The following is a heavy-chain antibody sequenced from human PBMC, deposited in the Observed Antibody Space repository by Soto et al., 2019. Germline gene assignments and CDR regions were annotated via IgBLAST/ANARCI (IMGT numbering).Heavy chain of an antibody. Sequence: QVQLVESGGGVVQPGRSLRLSCAASGFSISRSAMHWVRQAPGKGLEWVAVIAYDGSNSWYADSAKGRFTISRDNSKNTVYLQMSSLRGEDPAVYYCARDLQAGTDNVNWFAPWGQGTLVTVSS. CDR3: ARDLQAGTDNVNWFAP. CDR1: GFSISRSA. D-gene: IGHD1-1*01. J-gene: IGHJ5*02. V-gene: IGHV3-30*04. CDR2: IAYDGSNS.